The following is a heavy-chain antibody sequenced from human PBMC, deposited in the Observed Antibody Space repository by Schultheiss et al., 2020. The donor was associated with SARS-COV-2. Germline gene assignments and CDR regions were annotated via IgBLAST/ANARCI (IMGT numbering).Heavy chain of an antibody. CDR2: IYHSGST. V-gene: IGHV4-38-2*01. CDR3: ARGDLRGYSYGYDAFDI. CDR1: GYSISSGYY. D-gene: IGHD5-18*01. J-gene: IGHJ3*02. Sequence: SETLSLTCAVSGYSISSGYYWGWIRQPPGKGLEWIGSIYHSGSTYYNPSLKSRVTISVDTSKNQFSLKLSSVTAADTAVYYCARGDLRGYSYGYDAFDIWGQGTMVTVSS.